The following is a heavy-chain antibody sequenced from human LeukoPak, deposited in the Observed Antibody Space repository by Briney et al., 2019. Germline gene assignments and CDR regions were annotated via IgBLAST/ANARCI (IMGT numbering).Heavy chain of an antibody. CDR1: GFTFDDYA. J-gene: IGHJ6*03. Sequence: GGSLRLSCAASGFTFDDYAMHWVRQAPGKGLEWVSGISWNRGSIGYADSVKGRFTISRDNAKNSLYLQMNSLRAEDTALYYCAKSRYGSGSNYYYMDVWGKGTTVTVSS. CDR2: ISWNRGSI. D-gene: IGHD3-10*01. CDR3: AKSRYGSGSNYYYMDV. V-gene: IGHV3-9*01.